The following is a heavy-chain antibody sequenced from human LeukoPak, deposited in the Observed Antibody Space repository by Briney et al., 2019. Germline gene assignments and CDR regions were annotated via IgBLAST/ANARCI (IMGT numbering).Heavy chain of an antibody. J-gene: IGHJ4*02. Sequence: SGTLSLTCAVSGGSISSSNWWSWVRQPPGKGLEWIGEVYHSGSTNYNPSLKSRVTISVDKSKNQFSLKLSSVTAADTAVYYCASSDGGYSGYDSGFDYWGQGTLVTVSS. D-gene: IGHD5-12*01. V-gene: IGHV4-4*02. CDR2: VYHSGST. CDR1: GGSISSSNW. CDR3: ASSDGGYSGYDSGFDY.